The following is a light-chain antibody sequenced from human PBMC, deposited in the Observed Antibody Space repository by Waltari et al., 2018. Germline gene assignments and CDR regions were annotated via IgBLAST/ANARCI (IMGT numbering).Light chain of an antibody. J-gene: IGLJ2*01. CDR1: RLRSSY. Sequence: SSELTQDPAVSVAMGQTVRITCQGDRLRSSYASWYQQRPGQAPRLVMYDKNNRPSGVPDRFSGSSSHNTASLTITGAQAEDEASYYCHSRDASGVGGSFGGGTKLTVL. CDR2: DKN. V-gene: IGLV3-19*01. CDR3: HSRDASGVGGS.